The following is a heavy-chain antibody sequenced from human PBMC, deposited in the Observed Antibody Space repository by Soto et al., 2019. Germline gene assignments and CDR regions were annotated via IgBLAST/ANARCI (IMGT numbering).Heavy chain of an antibody. J-gene: IGHJ6*02. CDR1: GGSISSYY. CDR2: IYYSGST. D-gene: IGHD3-9*01. V-gene: IGHV4-59*01. CDR3: ARSPYTTGYHYGMDV. Sequence: SETLSLTCTVSGGSISSYYWSWIRQPPGKGLEWIGYIYYSGSTNYNPSLKSRVTISVDTSKNQFSLKLSSVTAADTAVYYCARSPYTTGYHYGMDVWGQGTTVTVSS.